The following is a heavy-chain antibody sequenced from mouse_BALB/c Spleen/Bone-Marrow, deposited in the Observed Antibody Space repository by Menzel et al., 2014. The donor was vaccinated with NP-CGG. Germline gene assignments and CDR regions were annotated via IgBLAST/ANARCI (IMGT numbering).Heavy chain of an antibody. D-gene: IGHD2-10*02. Sequence: EVKVVESGAELVRSGASVKLSCTASGFNIKDYYMHWVKQRPEQGLEWIGWIDPENGDTEYAPKFQGKATMTADTSSNTAYLQLSSLTSEDTAVYYCNEGYGNYGCWGQGTTLTVSS. CDR1: GFNIKDYY. CDR3: NEGYGNYGC. CDR2: IDPENGDT. V-gene: IGHV14-4*02. J-gene: IGHJ2*01.